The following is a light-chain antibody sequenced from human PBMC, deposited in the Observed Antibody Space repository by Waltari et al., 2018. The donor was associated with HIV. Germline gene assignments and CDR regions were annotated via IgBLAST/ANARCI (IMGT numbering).Light chain of an antibody. CDR3: QQYYSTPRT. CDR2: WAS. CDR1: QSVLYNSNNKNY. J-gene: IGKJ1*01. Sequence: DIVMTQSPDSLAVSLGERATLHCKSSQSVLYNSNNKNYLAWYQQKPGQPPKLLIFWASTRESGVPDRFSGSGSGTDFTLTISSLQAEDVAVYYCQQYYSTPRTFGQGTKVEIK. V-gene: IGKV4-1*01.